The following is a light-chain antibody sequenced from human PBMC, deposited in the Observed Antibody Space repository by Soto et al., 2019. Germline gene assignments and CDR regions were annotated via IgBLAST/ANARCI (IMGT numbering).Light chain of an antibody. J-gene: IGLJ1*01. CDR1: SSDVGGYNH. V-gene: IGLV2-14*01. Sequence: QSALTQPASVSGSPGQSITISCTGTSSDVGGYNHVSWYQQHPGKAPKLMIYEVSNRPSGVSNRFSGSKSGNTASLTISGLQAEDEADYYCCSYTSSRSYVFGIGTKLTVL. CDR3: CSYTSSRSYV. CDR2: EVS.